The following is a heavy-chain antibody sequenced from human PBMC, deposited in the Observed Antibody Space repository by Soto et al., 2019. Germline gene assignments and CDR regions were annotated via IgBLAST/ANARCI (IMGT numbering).Heavy chain of an antibody. CDR1: GGSLSGYY. CDR2: SNHRGST. D-gene: IGHD3-3*01. Sequence: QVQLQQGGAGLLKPSETLSLTCVVYGGSLSGYYWSWIRQPPGKGLGWIGESNHRGSTNYNPSLKSRGSISVDTSKNHFSLRLSSVTAADTAVYYCARNSVIGVVLSWGQGTLVTVSS. J-gene: IGHJ4*02. V-gene: IGHV4-34*01. CDR3: ARNSVIGVVLS.